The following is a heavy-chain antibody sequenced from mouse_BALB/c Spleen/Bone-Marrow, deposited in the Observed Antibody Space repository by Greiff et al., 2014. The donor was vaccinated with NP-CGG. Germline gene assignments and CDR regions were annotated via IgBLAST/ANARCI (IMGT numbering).Heavy chain of an antibody. J-gene: IGHJ4*01. CDR2: IDPANGNT. Sequence: EVKLVESGAELVKPGASVKLSCTASGFNIKDTYMHWVKQRPEQGLEWIGRIDPANGNTKYDPKFKGKATITADTSSSTAYLQLSILSYEDAAVYYCARPIFHWGQGTSVTVSS. CDR3: ARPIFH. V-gene: IGHV14-3*02. CDR1: GFNIKDTY.